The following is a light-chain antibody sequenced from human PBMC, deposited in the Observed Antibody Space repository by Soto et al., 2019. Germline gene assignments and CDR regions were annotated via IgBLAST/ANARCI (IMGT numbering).Light chain of an antibody. Sequence: DIVMTQSPDSLAVSLGERATINCKSSQSLLYSSNNKNHLAWYQQKPGQPPKLLIYWASTRESGVPDRFSGSGSGTDFTLTISSLQAEDVAVYYCQQYYSTPRTFGQGTKVDIK. CDR3: QQYYSTPRT. CDR2: WAS. CDR1: QSLLYSSNNKNH. V-gene: IGKV4-1*01. J-gene: IGKJ1*01.